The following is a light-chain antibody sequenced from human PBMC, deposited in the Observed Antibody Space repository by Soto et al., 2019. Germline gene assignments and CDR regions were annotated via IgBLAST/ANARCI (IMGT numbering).Light chain of an antibody. Sequence: QSALTQPASVSGSPGQSITISCTGTSSDVGSYNLVSWYQQHPGKAPKLMIYEGSKRPSGVSNRFSGSKSGNTASLTISGLQSEDEADYYCCSYAISGTLVIFGGVTNLTVL. CDR3: CSYAISGTLVI. CDR2: EGS. CDR1: SSDVGSYNL. V-gene: IGLV2-23*01. J-gene: IGLJ2*01.